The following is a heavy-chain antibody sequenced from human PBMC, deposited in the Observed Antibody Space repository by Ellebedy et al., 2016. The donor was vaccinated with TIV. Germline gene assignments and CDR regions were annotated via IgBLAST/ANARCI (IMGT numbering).Heavy chain of an antibody. CDR3: AKDHPSFGWPVFDY. Sequence: GESLKISXATSGFNFSNYAMTWIRQAPGKGLEWISNINTRGSTTYYADSVRGRFSISRDTSNNIVSLQMNNLRVEDTAVYYCAKDHPSFGWPVFDYWGQGTLVSVSS. J-gene: IGHJ4*02. CDR2: INTRGSTT. V-gene: IGHV3-23*01. CDR1: GFNFSNYA. D-gene: IGHD3-9*01.